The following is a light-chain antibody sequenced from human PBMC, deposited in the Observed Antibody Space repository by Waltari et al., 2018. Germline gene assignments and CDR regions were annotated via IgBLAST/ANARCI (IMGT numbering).Light chain of an antibody. V-gene: IGKV3-20*01. CDR1: QSLTQGY. CDR3: QQYGSSILYT. CDR2: GAS. Sequence: EVVLTQSPDTLSFSPGERPTISCSASQSLTQGYLAWYQQKPGQAPRLLIYGASSRAPGIPNRFSGSGSGTDFTLTISRLEPEDFAVYYCQQYGSSILYTFGQGTKLEIK. J-gene: IGKJ2*01.